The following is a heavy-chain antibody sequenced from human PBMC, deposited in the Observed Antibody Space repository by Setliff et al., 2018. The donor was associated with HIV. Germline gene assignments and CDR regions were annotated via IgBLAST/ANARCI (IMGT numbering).Heavy chain of an antibody. CDR3: ARDAPTVYANGWFDP. CDR1: GGSFSNYY. V-gene: IGHV4-34*01. Sequence: SETLSLTCAVYGGSFSNYYTNWIRQPPGKGLEWIGELSPSGTTRSNPSLQSRVTISLDTSNNQFSLKLSSVTAADTAVYYCARDAPTVYANGWFDPWGQGTLVTVSS. D-gene: IGHD2-8*01. CDR2: LSPSGTT. J-gene: IGHJ5*02.